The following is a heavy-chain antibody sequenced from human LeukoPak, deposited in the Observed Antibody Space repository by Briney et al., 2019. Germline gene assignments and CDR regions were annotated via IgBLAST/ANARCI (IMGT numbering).Heavy chain of an antibody. CDR1: GYSISSGYY. CDR2: IYHSGST. D-gene: IGHD3-16*02. CDR3: ARDWVYDYVWGSYRPQGAFDI. Sequence: SETLSLTCTVSGYSISSGYYWGWIRQPPGKGLEWIGSIYHSGSTYYNPSLKSRVTISVDTSKNQFSLKLSSVTAADTAVYYCARDWVYDYVWGSYRPQGAFDIWGQGTMATVSS. V-gene: IGHV4-38-2*02. J-gene: IGHJ3*02.